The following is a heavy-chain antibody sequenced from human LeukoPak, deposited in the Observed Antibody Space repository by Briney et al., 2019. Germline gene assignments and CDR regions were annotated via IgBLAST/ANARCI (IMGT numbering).Heavy chain of an antibody. Sequence: SQTLSLTCTVSGGSISSSRYYWSWLRQPAGKRLEWIGRSYTNGDANDNPSLKSRITISIDTSKNQFFLKLSSMTAADTAVYYCAPAQYCSGATCYSSYYYYLDVWGKGNTVTVSS. D-gene: IGHD2-15*01. CDR1: GGSISSSRYY. V-gene: IGHV4-61*02. J-gene: IGHJ6*03. CDR2: SYTNGDA. CDR3: APAQYCSGATCYSSYYYYLDV.